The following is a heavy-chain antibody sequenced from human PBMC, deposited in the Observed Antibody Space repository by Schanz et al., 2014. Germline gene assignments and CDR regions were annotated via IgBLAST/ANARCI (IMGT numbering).Heavy chain of an antibody. D-gene: IGHD4-17*01. CDR3: ARGYGDSPTDF. V-gene: IGHV1-69*09. Sequence: QVQLVQSGAEVKKPGASVKVSCKASGYTFTSDSMHWVRQAPGQGLEWMGRIIPILGIANYAQRFQDRVTITADRSTSTAYMELSSLRSEDTAVYYCARGYGDSPTDFWGQGTLVTDSS. J-gene: IGHJ4*02. CDR1: GYTFTSDS. CDR2: IIPILGIA.